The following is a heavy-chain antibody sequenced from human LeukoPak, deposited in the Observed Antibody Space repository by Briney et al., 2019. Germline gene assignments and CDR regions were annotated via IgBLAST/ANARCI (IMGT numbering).Heavy chain of an antibody. J-gene: IGHJ4*02. CDR2: IYYSGST. Sequence: PSETLSLTCTVSGGSISSYYWSWLRQPPGKGLEWIGYIYYSGSTNYNPSLKSRVTISVDTSKNQFSLKLSSVTAADTAVYYCARVDSSSWLVDYWGQGTLVTVSS. D-gene: IGHD6-13*01. V-gene: IGHV4-59*01. CDR1: GGSISSYY. CDR3: ARVDSSSWLVDY.